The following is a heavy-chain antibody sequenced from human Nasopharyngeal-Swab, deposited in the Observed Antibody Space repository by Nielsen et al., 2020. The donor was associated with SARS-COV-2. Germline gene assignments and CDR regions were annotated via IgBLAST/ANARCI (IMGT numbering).Heavy chain of an antibody. J-gene: IGHJ5*02. V-gene: IGHV4-38-2*02. D-gene: IGHD4-17*01. Sequence: WIRQPPGKRLEWIGSIYHSGSTYYNPSLKSRVTISVDTSKNQFSLKLSSVTAADTAVYYCARDLGDYGDYALDPWGQGTLVTVSS. CDR2: IYHSGST. CDR3: ARDLGDYGDYALDP.